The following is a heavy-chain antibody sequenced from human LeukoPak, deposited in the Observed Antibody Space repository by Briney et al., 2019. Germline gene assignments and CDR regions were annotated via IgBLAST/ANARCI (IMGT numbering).Heavy chain of an antibody. CDR3: AKRLYDSSGYYPFDY. Sequence: GGSLRLSCADSGFTFSSYAMSWVRQAPGKGLEWVSAISGSGGSTYYADSVKGRFTISRDNSKNTLYLQMNSLRAEDTAVYYCAKRLYDSSGYYPFDYWGQGTLVTASS. CDR1: GFTFSSYA. J-gene: IGHJ4*02. CDR2: ISGSGGST. V-gene: IGHV3-23*01. D-gene: IGHD3-22*01.